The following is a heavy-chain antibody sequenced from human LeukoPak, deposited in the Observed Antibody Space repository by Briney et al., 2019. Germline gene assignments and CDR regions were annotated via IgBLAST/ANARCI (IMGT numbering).Heavy chain of an antibody. CDR3: ARHDRGSADSSY. Sequence: GGSLRLSYVDSGFTFSNYWMSWFRQTPRKGLEWVANINRDGREKYYVDSVKGRFTISRDNAKNSLYLQMNSLRAEDTALYYCARHDRGSADSSYWGQGTLVTVSA. CDR1: GFTFSNYW. CDR2: INRDGREK. V-gene: IGHV3-7*01. D-gene: IGHD2-2*01. J-gene: IGHJ4*02.